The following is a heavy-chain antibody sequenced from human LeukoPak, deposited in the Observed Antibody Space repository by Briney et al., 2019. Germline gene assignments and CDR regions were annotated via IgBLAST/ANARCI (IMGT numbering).Heavy chain of an antibody. Sequence: GESLKISCKASKYTFTDYWIAWVRQVPGKGLEWMGIIFPDDSETRYSPSFRGQVTISADKSITTAYLHRSGLKASDTGMYYCVRTVTGIKSPFDYWGQGTLVTVSS. CDR2: IFPDDSET. J-gene: IGHJ4*02. CDR3: VRTVTGIKSPFDY. D-gene: IGHD1-1*01. CDR1: KYTFTDYW. V-gene: IGHV5-51*01.